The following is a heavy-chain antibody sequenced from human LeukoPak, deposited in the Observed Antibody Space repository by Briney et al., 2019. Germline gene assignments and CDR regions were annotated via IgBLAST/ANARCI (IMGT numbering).Heavy chain of an antibody. CDR3: AKERVRAVAGTGPDYYYYMDV. CDR2: ISGSGGST. J-gene: IGHJ6*03. V-gene: IGHV3-23*01. Sequence: GGSLRLSCAASGFTFSSYAMSWVRQAPGKGLEWVSAISGSGGSTYYADSVKGRITISRDNSKNTLYLQMNSLRAEDTAVYYCAKERVRAVAGTGPDYYYYMDVWGKGTTVTVSS. CDR1: GFTFSSYA. D-gene: IGHD6-19*01.